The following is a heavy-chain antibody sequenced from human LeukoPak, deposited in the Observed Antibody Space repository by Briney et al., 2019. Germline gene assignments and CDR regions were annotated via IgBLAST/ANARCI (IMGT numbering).Heavy chain of an antibody. Sequence: GRPLRLSCAASGFTFSSYGMHWVRQAPGKGLEWVAVISYDGSNKYYADSVKGRFTISRDNSKNTLYLQMNSLRAEDTAEYYCAQGGPPFDYWGQGTLVTVSS. CDR3: AQGGPPFDY. CDR2: ISYDGSNK. V-gene: IGHV3-30*18. D-gene: IGHD3-16*01. CDR1: GFTFSSYG. J-gene: IGHJ4*02.